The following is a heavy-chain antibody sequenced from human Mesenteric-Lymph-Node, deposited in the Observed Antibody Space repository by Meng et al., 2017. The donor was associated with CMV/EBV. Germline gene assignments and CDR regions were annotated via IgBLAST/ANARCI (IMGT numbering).Heavy chain of an antibody. CDR3: ARASFVYARGYSSSSGFDY. Sequence: GGSLRLSCAASGFTFSNYAMSWVRQAPGVGLEWVSTISGSGNNPYYADSVKGRFTISRDNSKNTLYLQMNSLRAEDTAVYYCARASFVYARGYSSSSGFDYWGQGTLVTVSS. CDR1: GFTFSNYA. J-gene: IGHJ4*02. D-gene: IGHD6-6*01. V-gene: IGHV3-23*01. CDR2: ISGSGNNP.